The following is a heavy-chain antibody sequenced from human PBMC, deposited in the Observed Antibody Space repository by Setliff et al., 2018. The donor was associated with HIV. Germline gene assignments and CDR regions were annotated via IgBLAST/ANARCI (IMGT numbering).Heavy chain of an antibody. D-gene: IGHD4-17*01. CDR2: IYPNTGGT. V-gene: IGHV1-2*02. CDR1: GYSFTVYY. CDR3: ARSTTAD. J-gene: IGHJ4*02. Sequence: RASVKVSCKASGYSFTVYYIHWVRQAPGQGLEWMGWIYPNTGGTNYAQKFQGRVTMTRDTSISTAYMELSRLRSDDTAVYYCARSTTADWGQGTMVTVSS.